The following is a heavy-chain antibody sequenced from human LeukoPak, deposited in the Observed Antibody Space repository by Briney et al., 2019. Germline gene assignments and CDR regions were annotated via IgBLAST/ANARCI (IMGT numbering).Heavy chain of an antibody. V-gene: IGHV4-39*07. D-gene: IGHD5-24*01. CDR2: IYYSGST. Sequence: SETLSITCTVSGGSISSSSYYWGWIRQPPGKGLEWIGSIYYSGSTYYNPSLKSRVTISVDTSQNQFSLKLSSVTAADTAVYYCALDGYNSGHWGQGTLVTVSS. J-gene: IGHJ4*02. CDR3: ALDGYNSGH. CDR1: GGSISSSSYY.